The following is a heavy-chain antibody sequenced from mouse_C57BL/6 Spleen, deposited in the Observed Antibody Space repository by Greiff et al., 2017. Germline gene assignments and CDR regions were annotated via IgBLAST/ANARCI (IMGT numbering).Heavy chain of an antibody. J-gene: IGHJ3*01. CDR3: AKHRSYGSSYEVSLAY. V-gene: IGHV2-9*01. D-gene: IGHD1-1*01. CDR1: GFSLTSYG. CDR2: IWGGGST. Sequence: QVQLKESGPGLVAPSQSLSITCTVSGFSLTSYGVDWVRQPPGKGLEWLGVIWGGGSTNYYSALMSRLSISKDNSKSQVFLKMNSLQPDDAAIYYCAKHRSYGSSYEVSLAYWGQGTLVTVSA.